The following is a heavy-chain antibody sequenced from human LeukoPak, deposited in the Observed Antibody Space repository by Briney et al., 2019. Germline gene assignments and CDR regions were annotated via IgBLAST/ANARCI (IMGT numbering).Heavy chain of an antibody. J-gene: IGHJ6*03. V-gene: IGHV3-7*01. D-gene: IGHD1-14*01. CDR1: GFTFSSYW. CDR2: IKQDGSEK. CDR3: AREILVSPRTGYYYYMDV. Sequence: GGSLRLSCAASGFTFSSYWMSWVRQAPGKGLEWVANIKQDGSEKYYVHSVKGRFTISRDNAKNSLYLQMNSLRAEDTAVYYCAREILVSPRTGYYYYMDVWGKGTTVSVSS.